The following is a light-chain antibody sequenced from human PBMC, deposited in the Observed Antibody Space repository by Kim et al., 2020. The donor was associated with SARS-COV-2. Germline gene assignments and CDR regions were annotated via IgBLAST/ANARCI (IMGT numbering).Light chain of an antibody. Sequence: SYELTQPPSVSVSPGQTASISCSGDKLGNKRSSWYQQKPGQSPVLVIYQDTKRPSGIPERFSGSNSGSTVTLTISGALPMDEADYYCQTWDNSLAVFGGGTQLTVL. J-gene: IGLJ3*02. V-gene: IGLV3-1*01. CDR2: QDT. CDR3: QTWDNSLAV. CDR1: KLGNKR.